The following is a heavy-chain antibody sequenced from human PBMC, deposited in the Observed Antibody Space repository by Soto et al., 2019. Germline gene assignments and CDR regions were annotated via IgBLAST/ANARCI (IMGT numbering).Heavy chain of an antibody. J-gene: IGHJ5*02. CDR1: GGSISSYY. CDR3: AREGDYYGRNWFDP. D-gene: IGHD3-10*01. Sequence: SETLSLTCTVSGGSISSYYWSWIRQPAGKGLEWIGRIYTSGSTNYNPSLKSRVTMSVDTSKNQFSLKLSSVTAADTAVYYCAREGDYYGRNWFDPWGQGXLVTVYS. V-gene: IGHV4-4*07. CDR2: IYTSGST.